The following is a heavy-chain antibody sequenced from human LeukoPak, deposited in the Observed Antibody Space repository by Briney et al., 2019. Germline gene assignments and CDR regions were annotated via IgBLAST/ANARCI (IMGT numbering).Heavy chain of an antibody. D-gene: IGHD5-24*01. CDR2: LNPNSGDT. V-gene: IGHV1-2*02. CDR3: ARGRNIEMTTMSGGSDY. J-gene: IGHJ4*02. Sequence: GASVKVSCKASGYTFTDYYMHWVRQAPGQGLEWMGWLNPNSGDTNYAQKFQGRVSMTRDTSISTAYMDLSDLRSDDTAVYYCARGRNIEMTTMSGGSDYWGQGTLVPVSS. CDR1: GYTFTDYY.